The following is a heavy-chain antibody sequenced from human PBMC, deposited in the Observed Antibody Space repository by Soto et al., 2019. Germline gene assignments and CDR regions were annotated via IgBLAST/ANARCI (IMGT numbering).Heavy chain of an antibody. CDR2: INSDASHT. J-gene: IGHJ5*02. CDR1: GFTFSTYW. Sequence: EVQLVESGGGLVQPGGSLRLSCSASGFTFSTYWMHWIRQVPGKGLEWVSRINSDASHTYYADPVKGRFTIYRDNAKNTRRLEMNRLRGEDIAVYYGVRVGTCITTSSYGNWFDRWGQGTLVNVSS. D-gene: IGHD2-2*01. V-gene: IGHV3-74*01. CDR3: VRVGTCITTSSYGNWFDR.